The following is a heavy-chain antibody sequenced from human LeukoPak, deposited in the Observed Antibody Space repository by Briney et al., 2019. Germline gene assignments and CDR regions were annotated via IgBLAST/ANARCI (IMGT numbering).Heavy chain of an antibody. V-gene: IGHV3-66*01. Sequence: PGGSLRLSCAVSGLTFSNFKMNWVRQAPGKGLEWVSVLYSGGGAYYADSVKDRFTISRDYSQNTLLLQMNSLRAEDTALYYCARGKTSDDIIEDAFDIWGQGTMVAVSS. CDR2: LYSGGGA. J-gene: IGHJ3*02. CDR3: ARGKTSDDIIEDAFDI. CDR1: GLTFSNFK. D-gene: IGHD3-9*01.